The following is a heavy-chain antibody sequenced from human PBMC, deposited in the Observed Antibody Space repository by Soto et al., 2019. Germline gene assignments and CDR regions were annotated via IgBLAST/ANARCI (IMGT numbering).Heavy chain of an antibody. CDR1: GGSISSSSTY. CDR2: ISYIGST. V-gene: IGHV4-39*01. CDR3: ARPGFSMDV. Sequence: QLQLQESGPGLVKPSETLSLACTVSGGSISSSSTYWVWIRQPPGKGLEWIGSISYIGSTYYNPSLESRVTISVDTSKNQFSLKLSSVTAADTAVYYCARPGFSMDVWGQGTTVTVSS. J-gene: IGHJ6*02.